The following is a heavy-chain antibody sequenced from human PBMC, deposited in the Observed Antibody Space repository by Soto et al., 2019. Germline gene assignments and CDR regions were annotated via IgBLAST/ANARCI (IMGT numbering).Heavy chain of an antibody. Sequence: GSLRLSCAASGFTFSSYAMKWVRQAPGKGLEWVSAISGSGGSTYYADSVKGRFTISRDSSKNTLYLQMNSLRAEDTAVYYCAKGNSWSPALVLDIWGQGTMVTVSS. CDR3: AKGNSWSPALVLDI. CDR1: GFTFSSYA. V-gene: IGHV3-23*01. D-gene: IGHD1-7*01. J-gene: IGHJ3*02. CDR2: ISGSGGST.